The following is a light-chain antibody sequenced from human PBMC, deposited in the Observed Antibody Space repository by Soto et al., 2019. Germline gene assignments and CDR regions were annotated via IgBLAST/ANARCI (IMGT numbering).Light chain of an antibody. V-gene: IGKV1-27*01. CDR3: MQPLQSWT. J-gene: IGKJ1*01. CDR1: QGIRNY. CDR2: AAS. Sequence: DIQMTQSPSSLSVSVGDRVTITCRASQGIRNYLAGYQQKPGKVPELLIYAASTLQSGVPSRFSGSGSGTDFTLKISRVEAEDVGVYYCMQPLQSWTFGQGTKVDIK.